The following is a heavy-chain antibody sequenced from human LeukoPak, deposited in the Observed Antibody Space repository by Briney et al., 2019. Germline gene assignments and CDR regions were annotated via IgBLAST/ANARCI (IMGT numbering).Heavy chain of an antibody. Sequence: GGSLRLSCAASGFTFSSYSMNWVRQAPGKGLEWVSSISSSSSYIYYADSVKGRFTISRDNAKNSLYLQMNSLRAEDTAVYYCARDRDYYDSSGYYSPEAFDIWGQGTMVTVSS. CDR3: ARDRDYYDSSGYYSPEAFDI. J-gene: IGHJ3*02. CDR2: ISSSSSYI. V-gene: IGHV3-21*01. D-gene: IGHD3-22*01. CDR1: GFTFSSYS.